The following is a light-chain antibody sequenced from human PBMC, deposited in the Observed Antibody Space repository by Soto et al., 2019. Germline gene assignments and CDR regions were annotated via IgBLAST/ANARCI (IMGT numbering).Light chain of an antibody. Sequence: DIQMTQSPSTLSASVRDRVTITCRASQTINSSLAWYQQRPGKAPRLLIYKASTLESGVPSRFSGSGSGTEFTLTISTLQPDDVATYYCQQYDSIPYTFGQGTKLDIK. J-gene: IGKJ2*01. V-gene: IGKV1-5*03. CDR3: QQYDSIPYT. CDR2: KAS. CDR1: QTINSS.